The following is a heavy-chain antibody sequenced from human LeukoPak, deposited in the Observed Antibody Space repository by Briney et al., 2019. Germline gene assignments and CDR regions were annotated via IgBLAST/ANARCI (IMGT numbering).Heavy chain of an antibody. J-gene: IGHJ4*02. V-gene: IGHV3-23*01. CDR2: INNSGGRT. Sequence: GGSLRLSCAASGFTFNNYAMNWVRQAPGKGLEWVSAINNSGGRTYYADSVKGRFTISRDNSKNTLYLQMNNLRGEDTAIYYCAKAANYDILTGYYLDYWGQGTLVTVSS. CDR3: AKAANYDILTGYYLDY. CDR1: GFTFNNYA. D-gene: IGHD3-9*01.